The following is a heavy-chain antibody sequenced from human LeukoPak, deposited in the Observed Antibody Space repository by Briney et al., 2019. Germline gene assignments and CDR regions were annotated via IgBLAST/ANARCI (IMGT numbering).Heavy chain of an antibody. V-gene: IGHV3-15*01. J-gene: IGHJ4*02. CDR2: IKRKSDGETT. CDR3: AKDRPCTTCSPSDY. CDR1: GFTFSNAW. Sequence: PGGSLRLSCAASGFTFSNAWMSWVRQAPGKGLECVGRIKRKSDGETTDYAAPVKGRFTISRDDSKNTLYLQMNSLRADDTAVYYCAKDRPCTTCSPSDYWGQGTLVTVSS. D-gene: IGHD2-2*01.